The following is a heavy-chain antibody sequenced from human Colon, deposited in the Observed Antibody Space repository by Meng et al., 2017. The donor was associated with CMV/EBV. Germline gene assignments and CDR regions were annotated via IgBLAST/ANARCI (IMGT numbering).Heavy chain of an antibody. V-gene: IGHV1-18*04. CDR2: ISAYNGNT. D-gene: IGHD1-1*01. Sequence: ASVKVSCKASGYTLTGYCFYWVRQAPGQGLEWMGWISAYNGNTNYAQKLQGRVTMTTDTSTSTAYMELRSLRSDDTAVYYCAREHDGYWGQGTLVTVSS. J-gene: IGHJ4*02. CDR1: GYTLTGYC. CDR3: AREHDGY.